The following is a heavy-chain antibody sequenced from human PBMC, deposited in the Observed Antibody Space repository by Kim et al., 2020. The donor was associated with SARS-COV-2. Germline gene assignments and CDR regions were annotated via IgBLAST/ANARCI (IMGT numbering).Heavy chain of an antibody. D-gene: IGHD3-3*01. V-gene: IGHV3-15*01. J-gene: IGHJ4*02. Sequence: GGTTDYAAPVKGRFTVSRDDSTNTLYLQMNSLKSEDTAVYYCTTNYEGGWWGQGTLVTVSS. CDR2: GGTT. CDR3: TTNYEGGW.